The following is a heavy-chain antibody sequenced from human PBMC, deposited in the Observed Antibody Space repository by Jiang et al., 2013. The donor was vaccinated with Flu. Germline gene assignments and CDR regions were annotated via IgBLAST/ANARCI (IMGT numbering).Heavy chain of an antibody. V-gene: IGHV4-59*01. CDR1: GGSISSYY. Sequence: LLKPSETLSLTCTVSGGSISSYYWSWIRQPPGKGLEWIGYIYYSGSTNYNPSLKSRVTISVDTSKNQFSLKLSSVTAADTAVYYCARGSKWLVRNWFDPWGQGTLVTVSS. J-gene: IGHJ5*02. D-gene: IGHD6-19*01. CDR3: ARGSKWLVRNWFDP. CDR2: IYYSGST.